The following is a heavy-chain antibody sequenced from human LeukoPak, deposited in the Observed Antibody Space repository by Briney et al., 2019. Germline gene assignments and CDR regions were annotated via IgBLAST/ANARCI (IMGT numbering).Heavy chain of an antibody. V-gene: IGHV3-33*01. CDR1: GFTFSSYG. CDR3: ARGQQLVRFGGDYCYYYGMDV. Sequence: GGSLRLSCAASGFTFSSYGMHWVRQAPGKGLEWVAVIWYDGSNKYYADSVKGRFTISRDNSKNTLYLQMNSLRAEDTAVYYCARGQQLVRFGGDYCYYYGMDVWGQGTTVTVSS. J-gene: IGHJ6*02. CDR2: IWYDGSNK. D-gene: IGHD6-13*01.